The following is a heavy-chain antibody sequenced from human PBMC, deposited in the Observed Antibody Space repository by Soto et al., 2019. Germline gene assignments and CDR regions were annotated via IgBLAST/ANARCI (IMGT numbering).Heavy chain of an antibody. V-gene: IGHV1-69*13. D-gene: IGHD6-6*01. CDR3: ARCSSPLYYYSGMDV. CDR1: GGTFSSYA. J-gene: IGHJ6*02. Sequence: SVKVSCKASGGTFSSYAISWVRQAPGQGLEWMGGIIPIFGTANYAQKFQGRVTITADESTSTAYMELSSLRSEDTAVYYCARCSSPLYYYSGMDVWGQGTTVTGSS. CDR2: IIPIFGTA.